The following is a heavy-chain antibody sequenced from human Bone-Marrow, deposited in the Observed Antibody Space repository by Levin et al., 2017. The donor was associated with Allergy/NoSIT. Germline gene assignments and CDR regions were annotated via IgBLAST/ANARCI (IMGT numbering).Heavy chain of an antibody. D-gene: IGHD2-2*01. V-gene: IGHV3-23*01. J-gene: IGHJ6*03. Sequence: PGGSLRLSCAASGFTFSSYAMSWVRQAPGKGLEWVSAISGSGGSTYYADSVKGRFTIPRDNSKNTPYLQMNSLRAEDTAVYYCARSGKDIVVVPAAMPSFYYDYYYMDVWGKGTTVTVSS. CDR1: GFTFSSYA. CDR2: ISGSGGST. CDR3: ARSGKDIVVVPAAMPSFYYDYYYMDV.